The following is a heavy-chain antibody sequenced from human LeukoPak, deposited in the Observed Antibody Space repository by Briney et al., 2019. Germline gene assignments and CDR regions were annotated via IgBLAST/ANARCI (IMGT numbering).Heavy chain of an antibody. CDR3: ARDRGPLLRYFDWDY. Sequence: PGGSLRLSCAASGFTFSDYYMSWIRQAPGKGLEWVAVISYDGSNKYYADSVKGRFTISRDNSKNTLYLQMNSLRAEDTAVYYCARDRGPLLRYFDWDYWGQGTLVTVSS. CDR1: GFTFSDYY. D-gene: IGHD3-9*01. J-gene: IGHJ4*02. CDR2: ISYDGSNK. V-gene: IGHV3-30-3*01.